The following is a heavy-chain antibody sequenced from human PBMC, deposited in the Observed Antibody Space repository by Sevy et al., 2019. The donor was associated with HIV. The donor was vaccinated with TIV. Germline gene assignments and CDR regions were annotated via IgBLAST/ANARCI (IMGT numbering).Heavy chain of an antibody. CDR3: ARGVLVVPTKGVWFDP. V-gene: IGHV1-18*01. Sequence: ASVKVSCKASGDTFGNYGITWVRQAPGQGLEWMGWISTYNSNRKSAQKFQGRVSMTTDASTSTAYMELMSLRKDDTAVYYCARGVLVVPTKGVWFDPWGQGTLVTVSS. J-gene: IGHJ5*02. D-gene: IGHD3-22*01. CDR1: GDTFGNYG. CDR2: ISTYNSNR.